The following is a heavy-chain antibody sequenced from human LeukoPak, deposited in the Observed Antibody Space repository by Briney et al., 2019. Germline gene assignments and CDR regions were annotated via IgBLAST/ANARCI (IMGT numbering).Heavy chain of an antibody. CDR3: ARDELGYCSSTSCPTDHYYYMDV. CDR2: ISSGSSYI. V-gene: IGHV3-21*01. CDR1: GLIVSSNY. Sequence: PGGSLRLSCAASGLIVSSNYMTWVRQAPGKGLEWVSSISSGSSYIYYADSVKGRFTISRDNAKNSLYLQMNSLRAEDTAVYYCARDELGYCSSTSCPTDHYYYMDVWGKGTTVTVSS. D-gene: IGHD2-2*01. J-gene: IGHJ6*03.